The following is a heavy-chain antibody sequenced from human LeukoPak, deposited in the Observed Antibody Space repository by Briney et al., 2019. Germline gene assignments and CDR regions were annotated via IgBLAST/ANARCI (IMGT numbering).Heavy chain of an antibody. CDR3: AREIDSGYGTYFDY. D-gene: IGHD5-12*01. J-gene: IGHJ4*02. CDR2: INPNSGGT. V-gene: IGHV1-2*04. Sequence: ASVKVSCKASGYTFTGYYMHWVRQAPGQGLEWMGWINPNSGGTNYAQKFQGWVTMTRDTSISTAYMELSRLRSDDTAVYYCAREIDSGYGTYFDYWGQGTLVTVSS. CDR1: GYTFTGYY.